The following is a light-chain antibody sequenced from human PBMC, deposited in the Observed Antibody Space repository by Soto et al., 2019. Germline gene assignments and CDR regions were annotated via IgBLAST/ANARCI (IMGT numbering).Light chain of an antibody. CDR1: SSDVGGYNY. J-gene: IGLJ2*01. Sequence: QSALTQPPSASGSPGQSVTISCTGTSSDVGGYNYVSWYRQHPGKAPKLMIYEVIKRPSGVPDRFSGSKSGNTASLTVSGLQAEDEADYYCSSYAGSNSVVFGGGTKVTVL. CDR3: SSYAGSNSVV. V-gene: IGLV2-8*01. CDR2: EVI.